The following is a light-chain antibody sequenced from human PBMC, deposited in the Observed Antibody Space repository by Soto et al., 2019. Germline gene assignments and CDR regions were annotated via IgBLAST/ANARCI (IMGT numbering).Light chain of an antibody. V-gene: IGKV3-20*01. CDR3: KQYGSSPK. CDR2: GAS. J-gene: IGKJ1*01. CDR1: QIVSGR. Sequence: EIVLTQSPVTLSLSPGERATLSCRASQIVSGRLGWYQQKPGQAPRLLMSGASTRASGIPDRFRGGGSGTDFTLTISRLEPEDFAVYYCKQYGSSPKFGQGTKVDI.